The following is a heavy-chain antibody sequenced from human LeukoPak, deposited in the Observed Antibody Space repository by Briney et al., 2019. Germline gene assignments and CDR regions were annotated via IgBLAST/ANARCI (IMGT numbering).Heavy chain of an antibody. CDR3: AKDFLWFGESYYFDY. CDR2: FTSSTVAT. D-gene: IGHD3-10*01. Sequence: PGGSLRLSCAASGFTLSSYAMSWVRQAPGKGLEWVSAFTSSTVATYYADSVKGRFTISRDNSKNTLYLQMNSLRAEDTAVYYCAKDFLWFGESYYFDYWGQGTLVTVSS. V-gene: IGHV3-23*01. J-gene: IGHJ4*02. CDR1: GFTLSSYA.